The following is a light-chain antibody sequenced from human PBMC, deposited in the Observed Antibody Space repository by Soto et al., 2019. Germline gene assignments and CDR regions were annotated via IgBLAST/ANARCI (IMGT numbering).Light chain of an antibody. CDR1: ESISSW. CDR3: QQDKSYPWT. Sequence: DIHMTHSPSTLSASVGDRVTITCRASESISSWLAWYQQKPGKAPKLLIYDASSLESGVPSRFSGSGSGTEFSLTISSLQPDDFASYYCQQDKSYPWTFGQGTKVDIK. J-gene: IGKJ1*01. CDR2: DAS. V-gene: IGKV1-5*01.